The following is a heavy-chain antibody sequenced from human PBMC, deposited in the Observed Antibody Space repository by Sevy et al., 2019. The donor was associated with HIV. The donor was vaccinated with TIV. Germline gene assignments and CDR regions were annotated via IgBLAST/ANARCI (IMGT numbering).Heavy chain of an antibody. Sequence: GGSLRLSCAASGFTFSSYAMHWVRQAPGKGLEWVAVISYDGSNKYYADSVKGRFTISRDNSKNTLYLQMNSLRAEDTAVYYCAGDGVDSENIVVVDPPGAFDIWGQGTMVTVSS. CDR1: GFTFSSYA. D-gene: IGHD2-15*01. CDR2: ISYDGSNK. J-gene: IGHJ3*02. CDR3: AGDGVDSENIVVVDPPGAFDI. V-gene: IGHV3-30-3*01.